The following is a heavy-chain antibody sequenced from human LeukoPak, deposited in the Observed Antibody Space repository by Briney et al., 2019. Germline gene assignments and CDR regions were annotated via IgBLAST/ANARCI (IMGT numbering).Heavy chain of an antibody. CDR3: AGRRNGYNFHDY. V-gene: IGHV5-51*01. CDR2: IYPGDSDT. Sequence: GESLKISCKGFGYSFTSSYIAWVRQMPGKGLEWMGIIYPGDSDTRYSPSFQGQVTISADKSISTAYLQWSSLKAPDTAMYYCAGRRNGYNFHDYWGQGTLVTVSS. D-gene: IGHD5-24*01. CDR1: GYSFTSSY. J-gene: IGHJ4*02.